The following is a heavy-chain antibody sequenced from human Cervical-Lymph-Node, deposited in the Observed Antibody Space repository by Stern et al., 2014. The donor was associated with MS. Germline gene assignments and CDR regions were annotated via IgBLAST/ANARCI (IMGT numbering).Heavy chain of an antibody. V-gene: IGHV4-31*03. CDR2: IYYSGST. CDR1: GGSISSGGYY. D-gene: IGHD2-2*01. CDR3: AREPTYCSSTSCPIDY. J-gene: IGHJ4*02. Sequence: QVQLVESGPGLVKPSQTLSLTCTVSGGSISSGGYYRSWIRQHPGKGLEWIGYIYYSGSTYYNPSLKSRVTISVDTSKNQFSLKLSSVTAADTAVYYCAREPTYCSSTSCPIDYWGQGTLVTVSS.